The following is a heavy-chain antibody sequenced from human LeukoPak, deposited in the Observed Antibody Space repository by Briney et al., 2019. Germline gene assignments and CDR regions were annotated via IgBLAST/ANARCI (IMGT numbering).Heavy chain of an antibody. CDR3: ARDSVLLGYGSGSYYKRLSPNYFDY. D-gene: IGHD3-10*01. Sequence: TGGFLRLSCAASGFTFSSYSMNWVRQAPGKGLEWVSYISSSSSSIYYADSVKGRFTISRDNAKNSLFLQMNSLRAEDTAVYYCARDSVLLGYGSGSYYKRLSPNYFDYWGRGTLVTVSS. CDR1: GFTFSSYS. J-gene: IGHJ4*02. CDR2: ISSSSSSI. V-gene: IGHV3-48*01.